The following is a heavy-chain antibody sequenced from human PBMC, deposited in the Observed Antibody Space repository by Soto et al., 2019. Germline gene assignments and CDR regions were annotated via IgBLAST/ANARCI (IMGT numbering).Heavy chain of an antibody. Sequence: VKVSCKASGFTFTSSAVQWVRQARGQRLEWIGWIVVGSGNTNYAQKFQERVTITRDMSTSTAYMELSSLRSGDTAVYYCAASPGGWYYYGMDVWGQGTTVTVSS. CDR2: IVVGSGNT. V-gene: IGHV1-58*01. D-gene: IGHD3-16*01. J-gene: IGHJ6*02. CDR1: GFTFTSSA. CDR3: AASPGGWYYYGMDV.